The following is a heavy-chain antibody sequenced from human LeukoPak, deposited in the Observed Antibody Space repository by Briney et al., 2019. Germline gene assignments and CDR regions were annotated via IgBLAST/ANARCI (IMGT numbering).Heavy chain of an antibody. CDR3: AKGKNRWELGGLYYFDY. Sequence: GGSLRLSCAASGFTFSSYAMSWVRQAPGKGLKWVSAVSGSGGSTYYADSVKGRFSISRDNSKNTLYLQMNSLRAEDTAVYYCAKGKNRWELGGLYYFDYWGQGTLVTVSS. V-gene: IGHV3-23*01. CDR1: GFTFSSYA. CDR2: VSGSGGST. J-gene: IGHJ4*02. D-gene: IGHD1-26*01.